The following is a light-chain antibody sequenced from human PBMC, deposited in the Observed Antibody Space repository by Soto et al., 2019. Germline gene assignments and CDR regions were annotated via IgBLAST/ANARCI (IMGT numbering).Light chain of an antibody. CDR1: ESIRNN. CDR3: QQTYSTPRGA. V-gene: IGKV1-39*01. J-gene: IGKJ1*01. Sequence: DIQMTQSPSSLSASVGDRVTITCRASESIRNNLNWYQQKPGKAPKLLIYAASTLQSGVPSRLSGGGSGTEFTLTICSLQPEDFTTYYCQQTYSTPRGAFGQGTKVEFK. CDR2: AAS.